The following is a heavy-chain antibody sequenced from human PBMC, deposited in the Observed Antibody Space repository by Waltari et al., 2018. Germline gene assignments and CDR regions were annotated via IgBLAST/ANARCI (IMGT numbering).Heavy chain of an antibody. D-gene: IGHD3-16*02. Sequence: EVQLLESGGGLVQPGGSLLRYCPASGLSFGNSGLGWVRQAPGKGLEWISGISGSSSSTYYADSVKGRFTISRDNSKNTLYLQMNSLRVEDTAVYFCAKVEGGIVTRYYALDIWGQGTMVTVSS. V-gene: IGHV3-23*01. J-gene: IGHJ3*02. CDR1: GLSFGNSG. CDR3: AKVEGGIVTRYYALDI. CDR2: ISGSSSST.